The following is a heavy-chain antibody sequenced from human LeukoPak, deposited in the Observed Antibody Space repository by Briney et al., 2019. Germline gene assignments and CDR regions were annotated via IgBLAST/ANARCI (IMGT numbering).Heavy chain of an antibody. CDR1: GGSISSSSYY. J-gene: IGHJ6*02. D-gene: IGHD2-2*01. CDR2: IYYSGST. V-gene: IGHV4-39*01. CDR3: ARQVGPLGYCSSTSCYYHGMDV. Sequence: SETLSLTCTVSGGSISSSSYYWGWIRQPPGKGLEWIGSIYYSGSTYYNPSLKSRVTISVDTSKNQFSLKLSSVTAADTAVYYCARQVGPLGYCSSTSCYYHGMDVWGQGTTVTVSS.